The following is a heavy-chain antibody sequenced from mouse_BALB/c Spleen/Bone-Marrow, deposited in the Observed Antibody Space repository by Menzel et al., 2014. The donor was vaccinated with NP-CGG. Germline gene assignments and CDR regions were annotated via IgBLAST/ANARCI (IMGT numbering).Heavy chain of an antibody. J-gene: IGHJ4*01. CDR3: ARWEYYAMDY. CDR2: IDPANGNT. V-gene: IGHV14-3*02. CDR1: GFNIKDTY. D-gene: IGHD4-1*01. Sequence: EVQLQQSGAELVKPGASVKLSCTASGFNIKDTYMHWVKQRPEQGLEWIGRIDPANGNTKYDPKFQGKATITADTSSNTAYLQLSSLASEDTAVYYCARWEYYAMDYWGQGTSVTVSS.